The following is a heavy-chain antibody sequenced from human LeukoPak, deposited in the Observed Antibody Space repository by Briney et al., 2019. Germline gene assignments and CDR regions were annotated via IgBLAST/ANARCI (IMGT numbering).Heavy chain of an antibody. Sequence: GGSLRLSCAASGFTFSSYWMSWVRQAPGKGLEWVANIKQDGSEKYYVDSVKGRFTISRDNAKNSLYLQMNSLRAEDTAVYYCARGAAGGYYYYYYYMDVWGKGTTVTVSS. D-gene: IGHD6-13*01. CDR1: GFTFSSYW. J-gene: IGHJ6*03. CDR3: ARGAAGGYYYYYYYMDV. CDR2: IKQDGSEK. V-gene: IGHV3-7*01.